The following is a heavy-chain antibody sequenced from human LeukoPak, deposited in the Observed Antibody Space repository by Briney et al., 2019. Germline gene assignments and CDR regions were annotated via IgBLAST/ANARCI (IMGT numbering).Heavy chain of an antibody. J-gene: IGHJ4*02. CDR2: IGTAYDT. Sequence: GGSLRLSCATSGFDFSRSDMHWVRQVAGKGLEWVSGIGTAYDTFYPDSVKGRFTISRENGKNTVYLQMNSLRVDDTAVYYCARTRVTPGIRGLQMRYFDYWGQGKLVTVSS. D-gene: IGHD5-18*01. CDR3: ARTRVTPGIRGLQMRYFDY. CDR1: GFDFSRSD. V-gene: IGHV3-13*01.